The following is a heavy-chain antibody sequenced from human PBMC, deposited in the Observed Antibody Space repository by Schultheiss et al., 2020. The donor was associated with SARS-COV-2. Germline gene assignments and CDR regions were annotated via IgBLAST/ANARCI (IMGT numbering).Heavy chain of an antibody. V-gene: IGHV3-23*01. D-gene: IGHD6-13*01. J-gene: IGHJ6*02. Sequence: GGSLRLSCTASGFTFGYYAMSWFRQAPGKGLEWVSAFSGSGGSTYYADSVKGRFTISRDNSKKTLYLQMNSLRAEDTAVYYCARLPSSSYLRPYYYDMDVWSLGTTVTVAS. CDR1: GFTFGYYA. CDR2: FSGSGGST. CDR3: ARLPSSSYLRPYYYDMDV.